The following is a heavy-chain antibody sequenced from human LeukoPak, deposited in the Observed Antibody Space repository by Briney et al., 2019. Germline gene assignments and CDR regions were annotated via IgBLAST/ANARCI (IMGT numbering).Heavy chain of an antibody. D-gene: IGHD3-22*01. CDR2: IYYSGST. V-gene: IGHV4-39*07. CDR3: ARGGDYYDSSGYYVTPYYFDY. CDR1: GGSISSSSYY. Sequence: SETLSLTCTVSGGSISSSSYYWGWIRQPPGKGLEWIGSIYYSGSTYYNPSLKSRVTISVDTSKNQFSLKLSSVTAADTAVYYCARGGDYYDSSGYYVTPYYFDYWGQGTLVTVSS. J-gene: IGHJ4*02.